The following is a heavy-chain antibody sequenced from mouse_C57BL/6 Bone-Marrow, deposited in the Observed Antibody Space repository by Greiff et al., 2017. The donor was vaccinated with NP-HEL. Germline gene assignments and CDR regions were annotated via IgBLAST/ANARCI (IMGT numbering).Heavy chain of an antibody. CDR2: INPSSGYT. V-gene: IGHV1-7*01. D-gene: IGHD2-1*01. CDR3: ASYGNWYFDV. J-gene: IGHJ1*03. Sequence: VQGVESGAELAKPGASVKLSCKASGYTFTSYWMHWVKQRPGQGLEWIGYINPSSGYTKYNQKFKDKATLTADKSSSTAYMQLSSLTYEDSAVYYCASYGNWYFDVWGTGTTVTVSS. CDR1: GYTFTSYW.